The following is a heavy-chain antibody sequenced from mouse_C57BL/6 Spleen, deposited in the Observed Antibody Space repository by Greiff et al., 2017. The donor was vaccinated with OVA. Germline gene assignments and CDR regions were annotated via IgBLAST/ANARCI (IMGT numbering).Heavy chain of an antibody. CDR3: TRSLDSSGYAWFAY. CDR1: GFTFSSYA. CDR2: ISSGGDYI. Sequence: DVMLVESGEGLVKPGGSLKLSCAASGFTFSSYAMSWVRQTPEKRLEWVAYISSGGDYIYYADTVKGRFTISRDNARNTLYLQMSSLKSEDTAMYYCTRSLDSSGYAWFAYWGQGTLVTVSA. V-gene: IGHV5-9-1*02. D-gene: IGHD3-2*02. J-gene: IGHJ3*01.